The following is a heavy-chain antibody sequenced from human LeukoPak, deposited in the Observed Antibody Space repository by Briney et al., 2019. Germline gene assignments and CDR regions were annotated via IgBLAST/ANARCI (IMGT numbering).Heavy chain of an antibody. CDR1: GGSMSSYY. V-gene: IGHV4-59*08. CDR2: TYYSGGT. CDR3: ARHSRSGYNYGPFDY. Sequence: SETLSLTCTVSGGSMSSYYWSWIRQPPGKGLEWIGYTYYSGGTDYNPSLMSRVTISVDTSRNHFSLKLSSVTAAETAVYYCARHSRSGYNYGPFDYWGQGTLVTVSS. J-gene: IGHJ4*02. D-gene: IGHD5-18*01.